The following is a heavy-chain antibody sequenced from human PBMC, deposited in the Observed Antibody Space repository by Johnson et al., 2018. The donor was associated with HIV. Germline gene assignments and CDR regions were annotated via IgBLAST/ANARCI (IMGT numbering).Heavy chain of an antibody. CDR1: GFTFSDYY. D-gene: IGHD1-26*01. Sequence: MLLVESGGDVVQPGRSLRLSCAASGFTFSDYYMNWVRQAPGRGLEWVSVVYSGGYTYYADSVKGRFTISRDTSKNTLYLQMKSLRAEDTALYYCARAYSYGALDIWGQGTMVTVSS. CDR2: VYSGGYT. V-gene: IGHV3-66*01. CDR3: ARAYSYGALDI. J-gene: IGHJ3*02.